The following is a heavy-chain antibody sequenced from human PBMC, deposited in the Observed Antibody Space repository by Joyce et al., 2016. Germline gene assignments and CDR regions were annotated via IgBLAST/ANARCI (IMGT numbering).Heavy chain of an antibody. CDR2: VDPSDSYS. CDR1: AYNFTNYW. D-gene: IGHD2-15*01. V-gene: IGHV5-10-1*03. CDR3: ARLRHCSGGSCFNDFDF. Sequence: EVQLVQSGAEVKKPGESLRISCQGSAYNFTNYWITWVRQLPGKGLEGVGRVDPSDSYSDYGPSFQGHVTVSADKSISTAYLQWSSLKASDSAVYYCARLRHCSGGSCFNDFDFWGQGTLVTVSS. J-gene: IGHJ4*02.